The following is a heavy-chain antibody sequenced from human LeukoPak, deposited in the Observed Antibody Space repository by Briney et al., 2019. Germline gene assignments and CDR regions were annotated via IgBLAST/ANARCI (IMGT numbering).Heavy chain of an antibody. CDR1: GFTFSSYA. CDR3: ARVVVVPAAEGTRQAGAGRRGAFDI. J-gene: IGHJ3*02. CDR2: ISGSGGST. D-gene: IGHD2-2*01. Sequence: GGSLRLSRAASGFTFSSYAMSWVRQAPGKGLEWVSAISGSGGSTYYADSVKGRFTISRDNSKNTLYLQMNSLRAEDTAVYYCARVVVVPAAEGTRQAGAGRRGAFDIWGQGTMVTVSS. V-gene: IGHV3-23*01.